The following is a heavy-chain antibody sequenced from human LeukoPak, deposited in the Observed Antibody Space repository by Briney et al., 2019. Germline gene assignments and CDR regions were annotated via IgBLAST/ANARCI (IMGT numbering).Heavy chain of an antibody. V-gene: IGHV1-2*02. Sequence: ASVKVSCKASGYTFTGYHMHWVRQAPGQGLEWMAWINPNSGATGYAQKFQGRVTMTRDTSTNTVYMALSRLRSDDTAVYYCARLNGNYFDYWGQGTLVTVSS. CDR3: ARLNGNYFDY. CDR1: GYTFTGYH. J-gene: IGHJ4*02. CDR2: INPNSGAT. D-gene: IGHD1-1*01.